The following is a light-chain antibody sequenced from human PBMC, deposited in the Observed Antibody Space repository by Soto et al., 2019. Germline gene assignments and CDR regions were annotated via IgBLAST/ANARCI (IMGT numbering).Light chain of an antibody. Sequence: EIVLTQSPGTLSLSPGERATLSCRASQSITKYLAWYQQRPGQSPRLLIYGASSRATGVPDRFSGGGSATDFTLTVSRLKPEDFAVYYCQQYSGSPRTFGQGTKLEIK. CDR2: GAS. J-gene: IGKJ2*01. CDR1: QSITKY. V-gene: IGKV3-20*01. CDR3: QQYSGSPRT.